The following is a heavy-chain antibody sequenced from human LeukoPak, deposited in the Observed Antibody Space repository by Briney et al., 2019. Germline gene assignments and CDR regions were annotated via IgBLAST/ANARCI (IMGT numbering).Heavy chain of an antibody. CDR2: ISGSSSYI. D-gene: IGHD2-15*01. CDR3: ARVLGGSSRYFDL. V-gene: IGHV3-21*06. CDR1: GFTFTNYP. J-gene: IGHJ2*01. Sequence: GGSLRLSCAASGFTFTNYPMNWVRQSLEKGLEWVSSISGSSSYIYYADSLKGRFTISRDNAKNSLYLQMDSLRAEDTAVYYCARVLGGSSRYFDLWGRGALVTVSS.